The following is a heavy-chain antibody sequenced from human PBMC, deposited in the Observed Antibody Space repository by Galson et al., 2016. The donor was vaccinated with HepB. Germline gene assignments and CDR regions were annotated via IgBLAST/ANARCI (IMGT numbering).Heavy chain of an antibody. Sequence: SLRLSCAASGFTFSSSWMSWVRQAPGKGLEWVANINQDGNEKYYVDSVKGRFTISRDNTKNSLYLQMNNLRDEDTAVYYCAREPDYVVSDWGQGTLVTVSS. D-gene: IGHD4-17*01. V-gene: IGHV3-7*01. CDR3: AREPDYVVSD. CDR2: INQDGNEK. J-gene: IGHJ4*02. CDR1: GFTFSSSW.